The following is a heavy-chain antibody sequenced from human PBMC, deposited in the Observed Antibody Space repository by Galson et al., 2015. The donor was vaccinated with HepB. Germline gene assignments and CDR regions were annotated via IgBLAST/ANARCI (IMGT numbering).Heavy chain of an antibody. J-gene: IGHJ4*02. V-gene: IGHV3-23*01. CDR3: ATAVAGSAVPDY. CDR2: ITVAGTL. D-gene: IGHD6-19*01. Sequence: LRLSCAASGFTFSSFAMNWVRQAPGKGLEWVSSITVAGTLYYAESVKGRFTISRDNSRNTLYLQMNSLRAEDTAIYYCATAVAGSAVPDYWGQGTLVTVSS. CDR1: GFTFSSFA.